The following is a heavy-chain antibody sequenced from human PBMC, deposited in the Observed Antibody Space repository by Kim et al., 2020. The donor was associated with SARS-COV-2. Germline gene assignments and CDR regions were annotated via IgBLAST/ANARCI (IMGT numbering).Heavy chain of an antibody. CDR1: GGSISSYY. V-gene: IGHV4-59*13. D-gene: IGHD6-13*01. Sequence: SETLSLTCTVSGGSISSYYWSWIRQPPGKGLEWIGYIYYSGSTNYNPSLKSRVTISVDTSKNQFSLKLSSVTAADTAVYYCASLGFEQQLVPGGWFDPWGQGTLVTVSS. J-gene: IGHJ5*02. CDR2: IYYSGST. CDR3: ASLGFEQQLVPGGWFDP.